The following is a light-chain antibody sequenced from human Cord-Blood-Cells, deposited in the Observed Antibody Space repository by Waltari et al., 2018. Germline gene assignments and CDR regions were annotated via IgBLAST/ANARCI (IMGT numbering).Light chain of an antibody. CDR1: QSISSY. V-gene: IGKV1-39*01. CDR3: QQSYSTP. J-gene: IGKJ4*01. CDR2: AAS. Sequence: DIQMTQSPSSLSASVGDRVTITCRASQSISSYLNWYQQKPGKAPKLLIYAASSLQSGVPSRFSGSGSATDFTLTISSLQPDDFATYYCQQSYSTPFGGGTKVEIK.